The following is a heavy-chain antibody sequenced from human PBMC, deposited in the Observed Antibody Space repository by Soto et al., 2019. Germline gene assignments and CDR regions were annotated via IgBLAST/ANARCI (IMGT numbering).Heavy chain of an antibody. CDR2: IYTSGST. J-gene: IGHJ6*02. Sequence: PSETLSLTCTVSGGSISSYYWSWIRQPAGKGLEWIGRIYTSGSTNYNPSLKSRVTMSVDTSKNQFSLKLSSVTAADTAVYYCARDIVVVPAAPYYYGMDAWGQGTTVTVSS. V-gene: IGHV4-4*07. D-gene: IGHD2-2*01. CDR3: ARDIVVVPAAPYYYGMDA. CDR1: GGSISSYY.